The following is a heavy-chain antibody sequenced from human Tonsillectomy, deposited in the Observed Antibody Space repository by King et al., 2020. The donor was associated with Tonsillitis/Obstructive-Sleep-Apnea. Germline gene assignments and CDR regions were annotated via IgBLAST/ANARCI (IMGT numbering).Heavy chain of an antibody. CDR2: INSDVSST. Sequence: VQLVESGGGLVQPGGSLRLSCAASGFTFSSYWMHWVRQAPGKGLVWVSRINSDVSSTSYADSVKGRFTISRDNAKNTLFLQMNSLRAEDTAVYYCARVGSTSWYQFDYWGQGTLVTVSS. V-gene: IGHV3-74*01. J-gene: IGHJ4*02. D-gene: IGHD6-13*01. CDR3: ARVGSTSWYQFDY. CDR1: GFTFSSYW.